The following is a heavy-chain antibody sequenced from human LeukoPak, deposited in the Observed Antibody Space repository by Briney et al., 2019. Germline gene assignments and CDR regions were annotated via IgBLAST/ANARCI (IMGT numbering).Heavy chain of an antibody. J-gene: IGHJ6*03. CDR3: ASRGGTYDSSGYYGGYYYYYMDV. CDR2: ISGSGGST. CDR1: GFTFSSYA. D-gene: IGHD3-22*01. Sequence: GGSLRLSCAASGFTFSSYAMSWVRQAPGKGPEWVSAISGSGGSTYYADSVKGRFTISRDNSKNTLYLQMNSLRAEDTAVYYCASRGGTYDSSGYYGGYYYYYMDVWGKGTTVTVSS. V-gene: IGHV3-23*01.